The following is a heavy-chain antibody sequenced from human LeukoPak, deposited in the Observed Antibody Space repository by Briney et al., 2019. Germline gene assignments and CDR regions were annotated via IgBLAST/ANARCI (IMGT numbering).Heavy chain of an antibody. V-gene: IGHV3-23*01. D-gene: IGHD4-17*01. CDR3: ARGAYGDYDS. CDR1: AFTFSSYA. CDR2: ICAGADRT. Sequence: GGSLRLSCAASAFTFSSYAMSWVRQAPGKGLEWVSAICAGADRTYYADSVQGRFTITRDKSKNTLYLQMSGLRAADTAVYFCARGAYGDYDSWGQGTLVTVSS. J-gene: IGHJ5*01.